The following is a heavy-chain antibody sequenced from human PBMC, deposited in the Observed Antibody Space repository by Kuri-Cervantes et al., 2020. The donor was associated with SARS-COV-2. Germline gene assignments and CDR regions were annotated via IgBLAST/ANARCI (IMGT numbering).Heavy chain of an antibody. CDR3: ARLPSWSGSIDY. V-gene: IGHV4-61*02. J-gene: IGHJ4*02. Sequence: SETLSLTCTVSGGSISSGSYYWSWIRQPAGKGLEWIGRIYTSGSTNYNPSLKSRVTISVDTSKNQFSLKLSSVTAADTAVYYCARLPSWSGSIDYWGQGTLVTVSS. CDR2: IYTSGST. D-gene: IGHD3-3*01. CDR1: GGSISSGSYY.